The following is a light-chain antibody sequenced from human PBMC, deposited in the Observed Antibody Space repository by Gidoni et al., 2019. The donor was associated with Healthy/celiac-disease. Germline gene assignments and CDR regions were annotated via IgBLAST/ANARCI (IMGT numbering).Light chain of an antibody. CDR2: KAS. CDR3: QQYNSYSK. CDR1: QRISSW. V-gene: IGKV1-5*03. J-gene: IGKJ1*01. Sequence: DIQITQSPSTLSASVGDRVTIPCRASQRISSWLAWYQQKPGKAPKLLIYKASSLESRVPSRFSSRGSGKEFTLTISSLQPDDFATYYCQQYNSYSKFGQGTKVEIK.